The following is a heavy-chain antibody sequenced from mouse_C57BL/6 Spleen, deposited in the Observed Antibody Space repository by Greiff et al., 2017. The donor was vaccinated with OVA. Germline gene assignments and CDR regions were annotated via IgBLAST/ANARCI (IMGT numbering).Heavy chain of an antibody. CDR2: IDPENGDT. Sequence: VQLQQSGAELVRPGASVKLSCTASGFNIKDDYMHWVKQRPEQGLEWIGWIDPENGDTEYASKFQGKATITADTSSNTAYLQLSSLTSEDTAVYYCATGSRYAIGYWGQRTSVTVSS. V-gene: IGHV14-4*01. CDR1: GFNIKDDY. J-gene: IGHJ4*01. CDR3: ATGSRYAIGY.